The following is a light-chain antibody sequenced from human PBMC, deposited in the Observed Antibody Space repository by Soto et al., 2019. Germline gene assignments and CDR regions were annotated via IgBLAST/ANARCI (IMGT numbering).Light chain of an antibody. Sequence: DIQMTQSPSSLSASVGDRLTITCRASQSISNFLNWYQQKPGKAPKLLIYAASSLQGGVPSRFSGSGSGTDFTLTISSLQPEDFATYYCQQSDSMPYTFGQGTKLEIK. J-gene: IGKJ2*01. V-gene: IGKV1-39*01. CDR2: AAS. CDR3: QQSDSMPYT. CDR1: QSISNF.